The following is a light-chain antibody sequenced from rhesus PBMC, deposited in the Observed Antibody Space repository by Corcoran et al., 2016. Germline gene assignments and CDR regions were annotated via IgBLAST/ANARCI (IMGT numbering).Light chain of an antibody. CDR2: DVS. J-gene: IGLJ6*01. Sequence: QAALTQPPSVSGSPGQSVTISCTGTSSDIGGYNYVSWYPQHPGKAPKPMNYDVSKRPSGGSDRFSGSKSGNPASLTISGLQAEAEADYDCSSYAGSNTFVFGSGTKWTVL. V-gene: IGLV2-23*01. CDR1: SSDIGGYNY. CDR3: SSYAGSNTFV.